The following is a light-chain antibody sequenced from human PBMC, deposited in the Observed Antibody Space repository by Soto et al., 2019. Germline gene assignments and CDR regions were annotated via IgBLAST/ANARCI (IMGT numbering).Light chain of an antibody. J-gene: IGKJ1*01. CDR3: QQYNNWPQT. V-gene: IGKV3-15*01. CDR2: GAS. Sequence: EIVQTQPPATLAVSAGERTTLSCRASQSVSSNLAWYQQKPGQAPRLLIYGASTWATGIPARFSGSGSGTEFTLTISSLQSEDFAVYYCQQYNNWPQTFGQGTEVDI. CDR1: QSVSSN.